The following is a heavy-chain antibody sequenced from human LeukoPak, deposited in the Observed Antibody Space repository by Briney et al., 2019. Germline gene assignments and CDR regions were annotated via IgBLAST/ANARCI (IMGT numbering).Heavy chain of an antibody. V-gene: IGHV3-11*04. CDR1: GFTFSDYY. CDR3: AKDGGCSAGSCYSNFDY. Sequence: GGSLRLSCTASGFTFSDYYMSWIRQAPGKGLEWIAYINSPGTTTYYAESVEGRFTISRDNSKNTLYLQMNSLRAEDTAVYYCAKDGGCSAGSCYSNFDYWGQGTLVTVSS. CDR2: INSPGTTT. D-gene: IGHD2-15*01. J-gene: IGHJ4*02.